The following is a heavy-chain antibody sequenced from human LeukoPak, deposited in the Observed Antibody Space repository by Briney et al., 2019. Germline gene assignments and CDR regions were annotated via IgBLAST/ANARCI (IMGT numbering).Heavy chain of an antibody. Sequence: SETLSLTCTVSGGSISSYYWSWLRQPPGKGLEWIGYIYYSGSTNYNPSLKSRVTISVDTSKNQFSLKLSSVTAADTAVYYCSRRVYCSSTSCYKRGNWFDPWGQGTLVTVSS. D-gene: IGHD2-2*01. CDR1: GGSISSYY. CDR2: IYYSGST. CDR3: SRRVYCSSTSCYKRGNWFDP. J-gene: IGHJ5*02. V-gene: IGHV4-59*01.